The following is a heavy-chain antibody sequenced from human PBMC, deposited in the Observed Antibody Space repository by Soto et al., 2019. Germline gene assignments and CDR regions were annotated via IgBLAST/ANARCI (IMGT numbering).Heavy chain of an antibody. J-gene: IGHJ1*01. D-gene: IGHD3-22*01. CDR1: GGSISSSDW. CDR3: ARGIGYYSAEYFQH. Sequence: QVQLQESGPGLVKPSGTLSLTCAVSGGSISSSDWWSWVRQPPGKGLEWIGEVYDSGSTNYNPSLKSRVTISVDKSKNQFSLKLRSVPAADTAVYYCARGIGYYSAEYFQHWGQGTLVTVSS. V-gene: IGHV4-4*02. CDR2: VYDSGST.